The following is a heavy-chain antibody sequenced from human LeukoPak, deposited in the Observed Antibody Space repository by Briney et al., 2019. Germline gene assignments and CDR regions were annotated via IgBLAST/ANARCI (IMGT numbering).Heavy chain of an antibody. CDR2: IFDSGSTST. CDR3: ARSNGYSSSWHDY. J-gene: IGHJ4*02. D-gene: IGHD6-13*01. CDR1: GGSISSYY. Sequence: PSETLPLTCTVSGGSISSYYWSWIRQPPGKGLEWIGYIFDSGSTSTSYNPSLKSRVTISVDMSKNQFSLKLSSVTAADTAVFYCARSNGYSSSWHDYWGQGTLVTVSS. V-gene: IGHV4-59*08.